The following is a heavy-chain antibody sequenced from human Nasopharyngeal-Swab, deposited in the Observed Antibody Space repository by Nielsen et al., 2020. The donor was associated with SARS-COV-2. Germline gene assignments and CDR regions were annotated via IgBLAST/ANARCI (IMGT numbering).Heavy chain of an antibody. Sequence: SQTLSLTCVISGDSVSSNRAAWHWIRQSPSRGLEWLGRAYYRSTWYHDYAVSVQGRVTINPDTSKNLFSLQLNSVTPDDTAVYYCARGSHNSGWFWGRGTLVTVSS. J-gene: IGHJ4*02. CDR1: GDSVSSNRAA. V-gene: IGHV6-1*01. D-gene: IGHD6-19*01. CDR2: AYYRSTWYH. CDR3: ARGSHNSGWF.